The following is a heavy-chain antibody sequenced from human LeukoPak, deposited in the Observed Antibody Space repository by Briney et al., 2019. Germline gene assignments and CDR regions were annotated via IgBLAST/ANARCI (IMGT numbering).Heavy chain of an antibody. CDR2: ITCSSSNT. Sequence: SGGSLRLSCVASGFTFSSYAMSWVRQAPGKGLEWVSAITCSSSNTYYADSVKGRFTISRDNSKNTLYLQMNSLRADDTAVYYCAKDLDDWDYWYFDLWGRGTLVTVSS. V-gene: IGHV3-23*01. CDR3: AKDLDDWDYWYFDL. D-gene: IGHD3-9*01. J-gene: IGHJ2*01. CDR1: GFTFSSYA.